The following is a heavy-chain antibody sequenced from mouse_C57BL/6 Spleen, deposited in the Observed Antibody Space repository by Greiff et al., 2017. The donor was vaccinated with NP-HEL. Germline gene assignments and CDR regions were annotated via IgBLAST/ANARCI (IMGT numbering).Heavy chain of an antibody. CDR2: ISDGGSYT. V-gene: IGHV5-4*01. CDR3: AREEDYYGSSSCAY. D-gene: IGHD1-1*01. CDR1: GFTFSSYA. J-gene: IGHJ3*01. Sequence: EVQLVESGGGLVKPGGSLKLSCAASGFTFSSYAMSWVRQTPEKRLEWVATISDGGSYTYYPDNVKGRFTISRDNAKNNLYLQMSHLKSEDTAMYYCAREEDYYGSSSCAYWGQGTLVTVSA.